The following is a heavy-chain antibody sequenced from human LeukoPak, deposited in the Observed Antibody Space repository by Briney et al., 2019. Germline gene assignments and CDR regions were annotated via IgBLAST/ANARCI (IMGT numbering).Heavy chain of an antibody. CDR3: ARDKVGGYGPLDAFDI. V-gene: IGHV4-30-4*08. D-gene: IGHD5-12*01. CDR2: IYYSGST. CDR1: GGSISSGDYY. Sequence: PSQTLSLTCTVSGGSISSGDYYWSWIRQPPGKGLEWIGYIYYSGSTYYNPSLKSRVTISVDTSKNQFSLKLSSVTAADTAVYYCARDKVGGYGPLDAFDIWGQGTMVTVSS. J-gene: IGHJ3*02.